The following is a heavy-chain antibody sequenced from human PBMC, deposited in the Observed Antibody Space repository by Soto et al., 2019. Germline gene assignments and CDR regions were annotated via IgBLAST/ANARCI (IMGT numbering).Heavy chain of an antibody. V-gene: IGHV4-59*01. CDR3: ERGYFDSRGYSNTFDI. J-gene: IGHJ3*02. Sequence: SETLSLTCTVSGVSISSAYWSWIRQPPGKGPEWIGYIHNSGGTNYNPSLKSRVTFSVDTSKNQFSLRLSSVTTADTAMYYCERGYFDSRGYSNTFDIWGQGTMVTVSS. CDR2: IHNSGGT. CDR1: GVSISSAY. D-gene: IGHD3-22*01.